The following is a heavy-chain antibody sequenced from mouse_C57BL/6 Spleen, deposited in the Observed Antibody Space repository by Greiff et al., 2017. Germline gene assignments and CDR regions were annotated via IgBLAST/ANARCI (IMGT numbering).Heavy chain of an antibody. V-gene: IGHV1-80*01. CDR1: GYAFSSYW. D-gene: IGHD2-3*01. J-gene: IGHJ2*01. Sequence: QVQLQQSGAELVKPGASVKISCKASGYAFSSYWMNWVKQRPGTGLEWIGQIYPGDGDTNYNGKFKGKATLTADKSSSTAYLQLSRLSSEDSAVYICARKGLLGFDYWGQGTTLTVSS. CDR3: ARKGLLGFDY. CDR2: IYPGDGDT.